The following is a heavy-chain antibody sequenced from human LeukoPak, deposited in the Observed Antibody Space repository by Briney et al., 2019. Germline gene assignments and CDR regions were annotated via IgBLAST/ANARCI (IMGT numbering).Heavy chain of an antibody. CDR3: ARGGGEIYYYYMDV. J-gene: IGHJ6*03. D-gene: IGHD7-27*01. CDR1: GFTFSSYE. Sequence: GGSLRLSCAASGFTFSSYEMNWVRQAPEKGVEWVSYISSSGSSIYYADAVKGRFTISRDNAKNSLYLQMNRLRAEDTAVYYCARGGGEIYYYYMDVWGKGTTVTVSS. CDR2: ISSSGSSI. V-gene: IGHV3-48*03.